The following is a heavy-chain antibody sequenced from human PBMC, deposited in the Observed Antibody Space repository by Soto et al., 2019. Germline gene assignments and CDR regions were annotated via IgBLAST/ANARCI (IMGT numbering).Heavy chain of an antibody. CDR3: ATDPYDRSGYPSP. D-gene: IGHD3-22*01. CDR1: GFTFSSYG. V-gene: IGHV3-33*01. J-gene: IGHJ5*02. CDR2: IWYDGSNK. Sequence: QVQLVESGGGVVQPGRSLRLSCAASGFTFSSYGMHWVRQAPGKGLEWVAVIWYDGSNKYYADSVKGRFTISRDISKKTLYLKMNSLRAEDTAVYYCATDPYDRSGYPSPWGQGTLVTVSS.